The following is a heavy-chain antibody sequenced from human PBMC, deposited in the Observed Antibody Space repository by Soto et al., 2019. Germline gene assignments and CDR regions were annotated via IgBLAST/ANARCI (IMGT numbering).Heavy chain of an antibody. CDR3: ASTKYDSSAYYYWYLGL. V-gene: IGHV1-69*06. D-gene: IGHD3-22*01. Sequence: QVELVQSGAEVKKPGSSVKVSCQASEDTXXXYXISWXXXXXXXXXXXXXGIIPIFGTANYAQKFQGRVTITADTSANTVYLELSSLRSEDTAVYYCASTKYDSSAYYYWYLGLWGRGTLVTVSS. J-gene: IGHJ2*01. CDR1: EDTXXXYX. CDR2: IIPIFGTA.